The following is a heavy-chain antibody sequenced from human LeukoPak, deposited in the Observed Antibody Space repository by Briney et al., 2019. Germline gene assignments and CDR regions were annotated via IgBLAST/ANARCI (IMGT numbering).Heavy chain of an antibody. V-gene: IGHV1-69*13. CDR3: ARGSFDYDVVVVPAAFPYYMDV. CDR2: IIPIFGTA. D-gene: IGHD2-2*01. Sequence: SVKVSCKASGGSFSSYAISWVRQAPGQGLEWMGGIIPIFGTANYAQKFQGRVTITADESTSTAYMELSSLRSEDTAVYYCARGSFDYDVVVVPAAFPYYMDVWGKGTTVTVSS. J-gene: IGHJ6*03. CDR1: GGSFSSYA.